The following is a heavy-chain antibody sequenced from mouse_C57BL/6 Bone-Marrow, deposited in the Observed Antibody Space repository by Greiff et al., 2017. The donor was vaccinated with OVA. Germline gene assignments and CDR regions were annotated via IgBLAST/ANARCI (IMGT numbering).Heavy chain of an antibody. CDR2: IWRGGST. V-gene: IGHV2-5*01. CDR1: GFSLTSYG. CDR3: AKGNLSGSSFYAMDY. D-gene: IGHD1-1*01. Sequence: VKLMESGPGLVQPSQSLSITCTVSGFSLTSYGVHWVRQSPGKGLEWLGVIWRGGSTDYNAAFMSRLSITKDNSKSQVFFKMNSLQADDTAIYYCAKGNLSGSSFYAMDYWGQGTSVTVSS. J-gene: IGHJ4*01.